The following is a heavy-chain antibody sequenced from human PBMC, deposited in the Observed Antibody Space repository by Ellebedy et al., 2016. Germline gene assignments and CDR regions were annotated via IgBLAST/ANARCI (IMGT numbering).Heavy chain of an antibody. CDR1: GFPGFTFSHYG. Sequence: GGSLRLXCVVSGFPGFTFSHYGLHWVRQAPGKGLEWVAIIWNDGTTKYYADSVQGRFTISRDNSKNTLYLQMNSLRAEDTALYYCAKPPAGILPGFYPEAAFDIWGQGTMVTVSP. D-gene: IGHD3-9*01. J-gene: IGHJ3*02. CDR3: AKPPAGILPGFYPEAAFDI. V-gene: IGHV3-33*03. CDR2: IWNDGTTK.